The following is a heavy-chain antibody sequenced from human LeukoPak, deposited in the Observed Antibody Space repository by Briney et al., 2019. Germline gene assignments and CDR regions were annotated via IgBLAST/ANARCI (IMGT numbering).Heavy chain of an antibody. CDR3: ARDSEIVVDAFDI. Sequence: ASVKVSCKASGYTFTSYDINWVRQATGQGLEWMGWMNPNSGNTGYAQKFQGRVTMTRNTSISTAYMELSSLRSEDTAVYYCARDSEIVVDAFDIWGQGTMVTVSS. CDR1: GYTFTSYD. D-gene: IGHD1-26*01. J-gene: IGHJ3*02. CDR2: MNPNSGNT. V-gene: IGHV1-8*01.